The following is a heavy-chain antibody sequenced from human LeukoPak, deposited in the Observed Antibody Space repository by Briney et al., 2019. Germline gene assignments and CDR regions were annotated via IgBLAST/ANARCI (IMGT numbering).Heavy chain of an antibody. D-gene: IGHD5-24*01. CDR2: IYYSGST. V-gene: IGHV4-59*01. Sequence: SETLSLTCTVSGGSISSYYWSWIRQPPGKGLEWIGYIYYSGSTNYNPSLKSRVTISVDTSKNQFSLKLSSVTAADTAVYYCARVGKDGYNPQAFDIWGQGTMVTVSS. J-gene: IGHJ3*02. CDR3: ARVGKDGYNPQAFDI. CDR1: GGSISSYY.